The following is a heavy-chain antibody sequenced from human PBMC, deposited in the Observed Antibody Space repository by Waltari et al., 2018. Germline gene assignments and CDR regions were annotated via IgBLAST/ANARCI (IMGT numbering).Heavy chain of an antibody. CDR1: GFTFSSYA. D-gene: IGHD2-15*01. Sequence: QVQLVESGGGVVQPGRSLRLSCAASGFTFSSYAMHWVRQAPGQGLEWMGGFDPEDGETIYAQKFQGRVTMTEDTSTDTAYMELSSRRSEDTAVYYCASGSGYFDYWGQGTLVTVSS. J-gene: IGHJ4*02. V-gene: IGHV1-24*01. CDR2: FDPEDGET. CDR3: ASGSGYFDY.